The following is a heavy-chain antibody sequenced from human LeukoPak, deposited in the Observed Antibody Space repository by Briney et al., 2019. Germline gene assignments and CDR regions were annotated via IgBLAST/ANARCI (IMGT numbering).Heavy chain of an antibody. CDR3: AGMSAGYSSGWYLGYYFDY. D-gene: IGHD6-19*01. CDR2: IYTSGST. V-gene: IGHV4-61*02. Sequence: SETLSLTCTVSGGSTSSGSYYWSWIRQPAGKGLEWIGRIYTSGSTNYNPSLKSRVTISVDTSKNQFSLKLSSVTAADTAVYYCAGMSAGYSSGWYLGYYFDYWGQGTLVTVSS. CDR1: GGSTSSGSYY. J-gene: IGHJ4*02.